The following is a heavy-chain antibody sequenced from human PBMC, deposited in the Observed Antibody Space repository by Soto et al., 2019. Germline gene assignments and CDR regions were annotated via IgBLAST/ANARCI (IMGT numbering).Heavy chain of an antibody. J-gene: IGHJ4*02. Sequence: QVQLVQSGAAVKKPGSSVKVSCKASGGTFSSYAISWMRQAPGRGLEWMGGIIPIFGTANYAQKFQGRVTITADESTSTDYMELSSLRSEVTAVYYCARGGRHNWNYDPWYWGQGTLVTVSS. CDR3: ARGGRHNWNYDPWY. D-gene: IGHD1-7*01. CDR1: GGTFSSYA. V-gene: IGHV1-69*12. CDR2: IIPIFGTA.